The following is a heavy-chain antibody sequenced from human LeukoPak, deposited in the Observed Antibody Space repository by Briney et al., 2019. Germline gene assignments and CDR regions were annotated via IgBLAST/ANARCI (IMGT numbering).Heavy chain of an antibody. CDR2: INWNGGDT. Sequence: GGSLRLSCAASGFTFSDYGMSWVRQAPGKGLEWVSGINWNGGDTSYADSVKGRFTISRDSAKNSLYLQMNSLRAEDTAFYYCARDGRTGWYSDYWGQGALVTVSS. D-gene: IGHD3/OR15-3a*01. CDR1: GFTFSDYG. V-gene: IGHV3-20*04. CDR3: ARDGRTGWYSDY. J-gene: IGHJ4*02.